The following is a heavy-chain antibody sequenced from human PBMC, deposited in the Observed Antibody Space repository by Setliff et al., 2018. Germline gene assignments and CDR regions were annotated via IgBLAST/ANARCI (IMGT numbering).Heavy chain of an antibody. Sequence: SETLSLTCTVYGGSFSDYYWGWVRQPPGKGLEWIGEINHSGSTNYIPSLKSRVTMSIDTSKNQLSLKLSSVTAADTAVYYCARSMIQRNYYCGLDVWGQGTTVTVSS. J-gene: IGHJ6*02. D-gene: IGHD3-16*01. CDR2: INHSGST. V-gene: IGHV4-34*10. CDR3: ARSMIQRNYYCGLDV. CDR1: GGSFSDYY.